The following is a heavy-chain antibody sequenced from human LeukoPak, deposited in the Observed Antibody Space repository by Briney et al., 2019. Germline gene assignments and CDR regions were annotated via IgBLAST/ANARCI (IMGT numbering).Heavy chain of an antibody. CDR3: ARDSGYDYYYYHGVDV. Sequence: SQTLSLTCAISGDSVSNNRAAWNWIRQSPSRGLEWLRRTYYRSKWFNDYATSVKSRIAINPDTSKNQFSLQLNSVTPEDTAVYYCARDSGYDYYYYHGVDVWGQGTSVTVAS. J-gene: IGHJ6*02. CDR1: GDSVSNNRAA. D-gene: IGHD5-12*01. V-gene: IGHV6-1*01. CDR2: TYYRSKWFN.